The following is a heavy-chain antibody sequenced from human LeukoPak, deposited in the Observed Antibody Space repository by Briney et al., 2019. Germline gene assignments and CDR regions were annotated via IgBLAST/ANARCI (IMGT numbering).Heavy chain of an antibody. CDR3: ARDPRSSWYLGERFDP. Sequence: EASVKVSCKASGYTFTSYGISWVRQAPGQGLEWMGWISAYNGNTNYAQKLQGRVTMTTDTSTSTAYMELRSLRSDDTAAYYCARDPRSSWYLGERFDPWGQGTLVTVSS. D-gene: IGHD6-13*01. CDR2: ISAYNGNT. CDR1: GYTFTSYG. J-gene: IGHJ5*02. V-gene: IGHV1-18*04.